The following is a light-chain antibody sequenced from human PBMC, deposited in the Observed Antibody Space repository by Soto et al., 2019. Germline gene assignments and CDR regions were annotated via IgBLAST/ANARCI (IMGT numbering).Light chain of an antibody. CDR2: DVS. Sequence: ALTQPASVSESPGQSITISCTGTSSDVGAYKYVSWYQQHPGKAPKLMIYDVSRRPSGVSNRFSGSKSGNTASLTISGLQAEDEADYYCSSYTTSSTLEFGGGTKLTVL. CDR3: SSYTTSSTLE. J-gene: IGLJ2*01. CDR1: SSDVGAYKY. V-gene: IGLV2-14*01.